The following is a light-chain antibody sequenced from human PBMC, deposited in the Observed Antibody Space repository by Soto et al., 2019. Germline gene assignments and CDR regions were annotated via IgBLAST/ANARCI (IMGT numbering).Light chain of an antibody. Sequence: DIQMTQSPSTLSASVGDRVTITCRSSQSISFWLAWYQQKPGQAPKRLIYDASTLYSGVPSRYSGSRSGTEFTLTISSLQPDDFAAYYCHQYNSFAPYSFGQGTKLEI. J-gene: IGKJ2*03. CDR1: QSISFW. CDR2: DAS. CDR3: HQYNSFAPYS. V-gene: IGKV1-5*01.